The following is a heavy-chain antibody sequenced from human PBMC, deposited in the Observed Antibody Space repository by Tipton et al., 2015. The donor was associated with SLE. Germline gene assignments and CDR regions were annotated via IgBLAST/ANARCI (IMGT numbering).Heavy chain of an antibody. Sequence: GSLRLSCAASGFTFSGYTMNWVRQAPGKGLEWVSYISSSGSTIYYADSVKGRFTISRDNAKNSPYLQMNSLRAEDTAVYYCARESSLVFDYWGQGTLVTVSS. CDR1: GFTFSGYT. D-gene: IGHD1-26*01. CDR2: ISSSGSTI. V-gene: IGHV3-48*01. J-gene: IGHJ4*02. CDR3: ARESSLVFDY.